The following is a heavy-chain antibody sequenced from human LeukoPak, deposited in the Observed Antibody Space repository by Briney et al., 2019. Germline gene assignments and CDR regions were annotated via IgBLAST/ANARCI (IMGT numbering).Heavy chain of an antibody. V-gene: IGHV3-53*01. J-gene: IGHJ4*02. CDR3: AKDRYGSGSYYNVFAYYY. CDR2: IYSGGST. Sequence: GGSLRLSCAASGFTVSSNYMSWVRQAPGKGLEWVSVIYSGGSTYYADSVKGRFTISRDNSKNTLYLQMNSLRAEDTAVYYCAKDRYGSGSYYNVFAYYYWGQGTLVTVSS. CDR1: GFTVSSNY. D-gene: IGHD3-10*01.